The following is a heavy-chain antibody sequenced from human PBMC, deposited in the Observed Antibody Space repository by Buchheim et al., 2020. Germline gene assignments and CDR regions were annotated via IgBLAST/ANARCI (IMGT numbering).Heavy chain of an antibody. Sequence: EVQLVQSGAEVKKPGESLRISCKGSGYSFTSYWISWVRQMPGKGLEWMGRIDPSDSYTNYSPSFQGHVTISADKSISPAYLQWNSLKASDTAMYYCASSSPFLGATYYYYYGMDVWGQGTT. J-gene: IGHJ6*02. V-gene: IGHV5-10-1*03. CDR1: GYSFTSYW. CDR2: IDPSDSYT. CDR3: ASSSPFLGATYYYYYGMDV. D-gene: IGHD1-26*01.